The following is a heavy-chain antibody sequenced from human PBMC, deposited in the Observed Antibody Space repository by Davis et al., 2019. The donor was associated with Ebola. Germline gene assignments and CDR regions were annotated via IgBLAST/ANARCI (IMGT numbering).Heavy chain of an antibody. CDR2: ISWDGDYT. CDR1: GFTFDHYA. J-gene: IGHJ3*02. Sequence: PGGSLRLSCAASGFTFDHYAIHWVRHVPGKGLEWVSLISWDGDYTYYANSVKGRFTISRDNSRDSLYLQMNSLRTEDTALYYCAKDVGYDILTGPMGGAFDIWGQGTMVTVSS. D-gene: IGHD3-9*01. CDR3: AKDVGYDILTGPMGGAFDI. V-gene: IGHV3-43*01.